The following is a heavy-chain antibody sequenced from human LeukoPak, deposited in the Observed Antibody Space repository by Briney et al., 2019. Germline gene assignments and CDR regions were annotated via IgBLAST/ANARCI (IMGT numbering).Heavy chain of an antibody. CDR3: ARLRIPGYSSGWYFDL. Sequence: PSETLSLTCTVSGGSISSYYWSWIRQPPGKGLEWIGYIYYSGSTNYNPSLKSRVTISVDTSKNQFSLKLSSVTAADTAVYYCARLRIPGYSSGWYFDLWGRGTLVTVSS. CDR2: IYYSGST. D-gene: IGHD6-19*01. V-gene: IGHV4-59*08. J-gene: IGHJ2*01. CDR1: GGSISSYY.